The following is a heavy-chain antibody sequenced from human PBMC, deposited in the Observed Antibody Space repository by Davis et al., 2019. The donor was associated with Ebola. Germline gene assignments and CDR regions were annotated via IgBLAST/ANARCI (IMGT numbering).Heavy chain of an antibody. Sequence: AASVKVSCKASGYTFTSYGISWVRQAPGQGLEWMGWISAYNGNTNYAQKLPGRVTMTTDTSTSTAYMELRSLKSDDTAIYYCARLPHAILTDSLRGLGMDVWGKGTTVTVSS. CDR1: GYTFTSYG. J-gene: IGHJ6*04. CDR3: ARLPHAILTDSLRGLGMDV. V-gene: IGHV1-18*01. D-gene: IGHD3-9*01. CDR2: ISAYNGNT.